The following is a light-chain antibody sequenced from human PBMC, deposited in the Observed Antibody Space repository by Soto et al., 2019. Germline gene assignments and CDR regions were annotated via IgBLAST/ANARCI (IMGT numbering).Light chain of an antibody. CDR3: QQYHIWPPWT. Sequence: DIVMTQSPATLSVSPGERATLSCRASQSLSSNLAWYQQKPGQAPRILIYAASTRATGIPARFSGSGSGTEFTLTISSLQSEDFAVYYCQQYHIWPPWTFGQGTKVDIK. J-gene: IGKJ1*01. V-gene: IGKV3-15*01. CDR2: AAS. CDR1: QSLSSN.